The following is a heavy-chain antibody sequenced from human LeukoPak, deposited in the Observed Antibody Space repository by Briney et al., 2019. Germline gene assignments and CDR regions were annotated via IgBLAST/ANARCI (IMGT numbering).Heavy chain of an antibody. CDR1: GFTVSSNY. CDR3: ALGYSYGCFDY. V-gene: IGHV3-66*01. Sequence: PGGALGLSCAASGFTVSSNYMSWVRQAPGKGLEWVSVIYSSGTTYYAEPVKGRFSISRDNSKNTLYLQMNSLRAEDTAVYYCALGYSYGCFDYWGQGTLVSVSS. CDR2: IYSSGTT. D-gene: IGHD5-18*01. J-gene: IGHJ4*02.